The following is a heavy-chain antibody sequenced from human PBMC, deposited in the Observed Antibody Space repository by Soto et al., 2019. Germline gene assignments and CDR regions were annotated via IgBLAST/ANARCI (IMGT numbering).Heavy chain of an antibody. Sequence: QVTLKESGPVLVKPTETLTLTCTVSGFSLSNARMGVSWIRQPPGKALEWLAHIFSNDEKSYSTSLKSRLTIAKDTSKSQVVLTMSNMAPVDTATYYCARIDIVGATSWFDTWGQGTLVTVSS. V-gene: IGHV2-26*01. CDR1: GFSLSNARMG. CDR3: ARIDIVGATSWFDT. CDR2: IFSNDEK. D-gene: IGHD1-26*01. J-gene: IGHJ5*02.